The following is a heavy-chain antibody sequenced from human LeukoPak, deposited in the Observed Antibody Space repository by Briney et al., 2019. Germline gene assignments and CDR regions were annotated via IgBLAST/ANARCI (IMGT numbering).Heavy chain of an antibody. Sequence: GASVKVSCKASGYTFTRYYMHWVRQAPGQGLEWMGIINPSGGSTSYAQKFQGRVTMTRDTSISTAYMELSRLRSDDTAVYYCARDSVLAGAVDPAFDIWGQGTMVTVSS. CDR3: ARDSVLAGAVDPAFDI. CDR2: INPSGGST. D-gene: IGHD3-10*01. V-gene: IGHV1-46*01. CDR1: GYTFTRYY. J-gene: IGHJ3*02.